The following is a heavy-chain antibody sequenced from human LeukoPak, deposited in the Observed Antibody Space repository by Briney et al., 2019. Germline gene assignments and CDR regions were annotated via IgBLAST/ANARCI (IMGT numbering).Heavy chain of an antibody. V-gene: IGHV3-23*01. D-gene: IGHD1-20*01. CDR3: ARRSHLTGYFGY. CDR2: ISVRDGDT. CDR1: GFTFNNYA. J-gene: IGHJ4*02. Sequence: GGSLRLSCAASGFTFNNYAMSWVRQAPGKGLEWLSAISVRDGDTHYAASLEGRFTISSDNSKNTVYLQMQSLRAEDTAVYYCARRSHLTGYFGYWGQGTLVTVSS.